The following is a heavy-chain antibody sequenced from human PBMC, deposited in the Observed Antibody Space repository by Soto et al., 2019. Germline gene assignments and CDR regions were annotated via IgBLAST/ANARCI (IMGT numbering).Heavy chain of an antibody. J-gene: IGHJ4*02. D-gene: IGHD1-26*01. CDR3: ERREIQGPIDY. CDR2: IYYSGTT. CDR1: GYSISSSNW. Sequence: QVQLQESGPGLVKPSDTLSLTCAVSGYSISSSNWWGWIRHPPGKGLEWIGYIYYSGTTYYKPSLKSRVTMSVDTSKNQCSLKLTSVTAVDTAVYYCERREIQGPIDYWGQGTLVTVSS. V-gene: IGHV4-28*01.